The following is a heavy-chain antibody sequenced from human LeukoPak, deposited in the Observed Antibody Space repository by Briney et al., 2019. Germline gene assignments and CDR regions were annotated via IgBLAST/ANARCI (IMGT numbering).Heavy chain of an antibody. CDR3: AKGLYDYALDV. Sequence: GGSLRLSCATSGFSFSNAWMNWVRQAPGKGLDWVALIGARDGRTYYADPVKGRFTISRDNFKNTLYLQMNSLRAEDTAIYYCAKGLYDYALDVWGQGTAVTVSS. V-gene: IGHV3-23*01. CDR1: GFSFSNAW. J-gene: IGHJ6*02. CDR2: IGARDGRT.